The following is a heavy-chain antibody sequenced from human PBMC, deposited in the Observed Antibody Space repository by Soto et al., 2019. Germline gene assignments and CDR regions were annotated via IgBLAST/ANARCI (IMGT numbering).Heavy chain of an antibody. V-gene: IGHV1-18*01. Sequence: ASVKVSCKASGYTFTSYGISWVRQAPGQGLEWMGWISAYNGKTNYAQKLQGRVTMTTDKSTSTAYMELSSLRSDDTAVYYCARDVGKVVTYYFDNSSPLDAFDIWGQGTMVTVSS. CDR1: GYTFTSYG. CDR3: ARDVGKVVTYYFDNSSPLDAFDI. D-gene: IGHD3-22*01. CDR2: ISAYNGKT. J-gene: IGHJ3*02.